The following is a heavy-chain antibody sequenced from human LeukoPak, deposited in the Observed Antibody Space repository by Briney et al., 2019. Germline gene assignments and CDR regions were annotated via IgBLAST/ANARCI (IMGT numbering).Heavy chain of an antibody. CDR3: ARGNDYYDSSGFDY. CDR2: INHSGST. Sequence: KPSETLSLTCAVYGGSFSGYYWCWIRQPPGKGLEWIGEINHSGSTNYNPSLKSRVTISVDTSKNQFSLKLSSVTAADTAVYYCARGNDYYDSSGFDYWGQGTLVTVSS. CDR1: GGSFSGYY. J-gene: IGHJ4*02. D-gene: IGHD3-22*01. V-gene: IGHV4-34*01.